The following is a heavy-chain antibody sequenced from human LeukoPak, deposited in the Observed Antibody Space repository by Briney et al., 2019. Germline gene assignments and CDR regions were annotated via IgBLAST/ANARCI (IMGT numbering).Heavy chain of an antibody. Sequence: ASVKVSCKASGYTFTGYYMHWVRQAPGQGLEWMGWINPNSGGTNYAQKFQGRVTMTRDTSISTAYMELSRLRSDDTAVYYCARDLSRIAVAGPDYWGQGTLVTVSS. J-gene: IGHJ4*02. D-gene: IGHD6-19*01. CDR3: ARDLSRIAVAGPDY. V-gene: IGHV1-2*02. CDR1: GYTFTGYY. CDR2: INPNSGGT.